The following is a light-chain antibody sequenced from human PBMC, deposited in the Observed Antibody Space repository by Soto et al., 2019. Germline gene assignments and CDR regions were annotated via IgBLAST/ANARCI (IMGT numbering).Light chain of an antibody. CDR3: QQYNNWPRT. CDR2: GAS. CDR1: QSVSSN. V-gene: IGKV3-15*01. J-gene: IGKJ1*01. Sequence: DIMLTQSPDTLSVSPGERATLSCRASQSVSSNLAWYQQKLGQAPRLLIYGASTRATGISAKFSGSGSGTEFTLTISSLQSEDFAIYYCQQYNNWPRTFGQGTKVDIK.